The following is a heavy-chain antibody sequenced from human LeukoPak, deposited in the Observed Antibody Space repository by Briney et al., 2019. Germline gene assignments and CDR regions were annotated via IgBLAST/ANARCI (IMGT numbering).Heavy chain of an antibody. CDR2: IIPIFGTA. D-gene: IGHD3-3*01. CDR1: GGTFSSYA. CDR3: ATPDYDFWTSTEDTYYYYYYMDV. Sequence: SVKVSCKAPGGTFSSYAISWVRQAPGQGLEWMGGIIPIFGTANYAQKFQGRVTITADKSTSTAYMELSSLRSEDTAVYYCATPDYDFWTSTEDTYYYYYYMDVWGKGTTVTVSS. J-gene: IGHJ6*03. V-gene: IGHV1-69*06.